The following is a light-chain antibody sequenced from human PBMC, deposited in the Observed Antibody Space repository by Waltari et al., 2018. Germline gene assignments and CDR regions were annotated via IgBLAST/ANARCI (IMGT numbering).Light chain of an antibody. CDR1: SSDVGFYNY. J-gene: IGLJ3*02. V-gene: IGLV2-14*01. CDR2: DVS. Sequence: QSALTQPASVSGSPGQSITISCTGTSSDVGFYNYVSWYQQHPGKAPKRMIYDVSERPSGVSNRFSGSKSGNTASLTISGLQAEDEADYYGNSYAGSSSWVFGGGTKLTVL. CDR3: NSYAGSSSWV.